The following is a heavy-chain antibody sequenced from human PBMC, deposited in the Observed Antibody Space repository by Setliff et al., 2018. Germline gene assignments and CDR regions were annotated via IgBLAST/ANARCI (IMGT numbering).Heavy chain of an antibody. CDR1: GLTFSSDA. J-gene: IGHJ4*02. CDR3: ARVGPSQGIAVATYFFDY. CDR2: ISSDGSSI. Sequence: PGESLKISCAASGLTFSSDAMTWVRQTPGKGLEWVSVISSDGSSIYYADSVKGRFTISRDNSKNTLYLQMNSLRVEDTAFFYCARVGPSQGIAVATYFFDYWGQGTLVTVSS. D-gene: IGHD6-19*01. V-gene: IGHV3-23*03.